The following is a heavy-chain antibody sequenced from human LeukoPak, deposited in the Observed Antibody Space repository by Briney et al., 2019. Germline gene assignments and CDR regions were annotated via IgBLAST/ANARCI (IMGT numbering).Heavy chain of an antibody. D-gene: IGHD3-3*01. CDR1: GFTFSSYD. CDR3: AKAPGRFYPTEYFDY. J-gene: IGHJ4*02. Sequence: GGSLRLSCAAPGFTFSSYDMHWVRQAPGKGLEWVAFIRYDGSNKYYADSVRGRFTISRDSSKNTLYLQVNSLRPDDTAVYYCAKAPGRFYPTEYFDYWGQGTLVTVSS. CDR2: IRYDGSNK. V-gene: IGHV3-30*02.